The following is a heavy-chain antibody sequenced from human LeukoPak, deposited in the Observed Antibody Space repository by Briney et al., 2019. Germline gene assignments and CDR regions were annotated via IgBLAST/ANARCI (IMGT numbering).Heavy chain of an antibody. CDR2: IIPILGIA. J-gene: IGHJ4*02. CDR3: ARDEEESYYFDY. CDR1: GGTFSSYA. V-gene: IGHV1-69*04. Sequence: ASVKVSCKAYGGTFSSYAISWVRQAPGQGLEWMGRIIPILGIANYAQKFQGRVTITADKSTSTAYMELSSLRSEDTAVYYCARDEEESYYFDYWGQGTLVTVSS.